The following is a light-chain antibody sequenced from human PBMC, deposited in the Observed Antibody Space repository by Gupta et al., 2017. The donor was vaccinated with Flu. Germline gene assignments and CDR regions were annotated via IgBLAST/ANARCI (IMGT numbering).Light chain of an antibody. V-gene: IGLV2-23*01. J-gene: IGLJ2*01. CDR1: SSDVGSYNL. CDR3: CSYASDSTVV. Sequence: QSALIQPASVSGSPGQSIIISCTGTSSDVGSYNLVSWYQQHPGKAPKVMIYEDSKWPSGVSNRFSGSKSGNTASLTISGLQAEDEADYYCCSYASDSTVVFGGGTKLTVL. CDR2: EDS.